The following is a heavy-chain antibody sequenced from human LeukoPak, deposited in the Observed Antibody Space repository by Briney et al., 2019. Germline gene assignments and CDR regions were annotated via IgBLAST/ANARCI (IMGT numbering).Heavy chain of an antibody. CDR1: GFTVSSNY. Sequence: GGFLRLSCAASGFTVSSNYMSWVRQAPGKGLEWVSVIYSGGSTYYADSVKGRFTISRDNSKNTLYLQMNSLRAEDTAVYYCAKDPTYYDILTGYFDYWGQGTLITVSS. V-gene: IGHV3-53*01. J-gene: IGHJ4*02. CDR3: AKDPTYYDILTGYFDY. D-gene: IGHD3-9*01. CDR2: IYSGGST.